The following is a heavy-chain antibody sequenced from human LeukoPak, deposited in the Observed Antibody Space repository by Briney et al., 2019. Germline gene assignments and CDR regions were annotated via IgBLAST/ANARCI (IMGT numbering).Heavy chain of an antibody. D-gene: IGHD2-2*01. CDR3: ARATPLYCSSTTCLFDY. J-gene: IGHJ4*02. CDR1: VYTFTGYY. CDR2: TNPNSGDT. V-gene: IGHV1-2*02. Sequence: GSSVKVSCKASVYTFTGYYMHWVRQAPGQGFEWMGWTNPNSGDTNYAQKFQGRVTMTRDTSISTAHMELSRLRSDDTAVYYCARATPLYCSSTTCLFDYWGQGTLVTVSS.